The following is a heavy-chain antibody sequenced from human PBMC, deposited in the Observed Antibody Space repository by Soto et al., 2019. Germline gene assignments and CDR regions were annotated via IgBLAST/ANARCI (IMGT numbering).Heavy chain of an antibody. CDR1: GYTFTSYD. CDR2: MNPNSGNT. CDR3: ARGRPWLPDFWPYYYYGMDV. D-gene: IGHD3-3*01. V-gene: IGHV1-8*01. J-gene: IGHJ6*02. Sequence: QVQLVQSGAEVKKPGASVKVSCKASGYTFTSYDINWVRQATGQGLEWMGWMNPNSGNTGYAQKFQGRVTMTRNTSISTAYMELSSLRSEDTAVYYCARGRPWLPDFWPYYYYGMDVWGQGTTVTVSS.